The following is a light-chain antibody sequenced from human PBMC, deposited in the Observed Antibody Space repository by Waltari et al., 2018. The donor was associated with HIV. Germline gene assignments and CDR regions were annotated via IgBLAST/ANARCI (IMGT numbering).Light chain of an antibody. J-gene: IGKJ1*01. V-gene: IGKV1-9*01. CDR1: QNIRAY. CDR2: SAS. Sequence: DIQLTQSPSFLSASVGDRVTITCRANQNIRAYLAWYQQKPGKAPTLLIYSASTVQRGVPSRFSGSGSEAEFTLTISSLQPEDFATYYCQQLDSYPRTFGHGTKVEI. CDR3: QQLDSYPRT.